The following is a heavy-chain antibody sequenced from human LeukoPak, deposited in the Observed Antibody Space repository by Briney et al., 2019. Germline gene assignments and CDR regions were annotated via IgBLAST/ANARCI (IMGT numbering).Heavy chain of an antibody. CDR2: IYHSGST. D-gene: IGHD2-15*01. J-gene: IGHJ4*02. V-gene: IGHV4-59*01. Sequence: SETLSLTCSVSTDSRNTYYWSWIRQSPGKGLEWIGHIYHSGSTDYNPSLKSRVTISIDMSRKEFSLKLTPVTVADTAMYYCVRLRWELLAPYFDHWGQGSLVIVSS. CDR3: VRLRWELLAPYFDH. CDR1: TDSRNTYY.